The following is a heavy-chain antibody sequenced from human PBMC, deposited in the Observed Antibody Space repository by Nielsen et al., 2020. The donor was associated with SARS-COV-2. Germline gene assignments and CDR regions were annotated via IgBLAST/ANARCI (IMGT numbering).Heavy chain of an antibody. CDR1: GFTFSSDW. D-gene: IGHD6-13*01. Sequence: GESLKISCAVSGFTFSSDWMSWVRQAPGKGLEWVANIKQDGTEKYYVDSVKGRFTISRDNAKNSLSLQMNSLRAEDTAVYYCARVEGSSWYFEYWGQGTLVTVSS. V-gene: IGHV3-7*03. J-gene: IGHJ4*02. CDR3: ARVEGSSWYFEY. CDR2: IKQDGTEK.